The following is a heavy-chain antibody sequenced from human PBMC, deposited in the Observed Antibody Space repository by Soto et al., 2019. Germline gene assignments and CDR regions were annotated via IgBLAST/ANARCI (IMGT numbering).Heavy chain of an antibody. J-gene: IGHJ4*02. D-gene: IGHD1-26*01. Sequence: GGSLRLSCAASGFTFSSYGMHWVRQAPGKGLEWVAVISYDGSNKYYADSVKGRFTISRDNSKNTLYLQMNSLRAEDTAVYYCAKDVGARVAYYFGYWGQGTLVTVSS. CDR1: GFTFSSYG. CDR3: AKDVGARVAYYFGY. V-gene: IGHV3-30*18. CDR2: ISYDGSNK.